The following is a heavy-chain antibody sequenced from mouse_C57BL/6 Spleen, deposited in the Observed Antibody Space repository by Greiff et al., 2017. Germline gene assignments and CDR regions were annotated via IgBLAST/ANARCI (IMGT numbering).Heavy chain of an antibody. J-gene: IGHJ2*01. CDR2: ISYDGSN. CDR1: GYSITSGYY. V-gene: IGHV3-6*01. CDR3: AREDGDFDY. Sequence: EESGPGLVKPSQSLSLTCSVTGYSITSGYYWNWIRQFPGNKLEWMGYISYDGSNNYNPSLKNRISITRDTSKNQFFLKLNSVTTEDTATYYCAREDGDFDYWGQGTTPTVSS.